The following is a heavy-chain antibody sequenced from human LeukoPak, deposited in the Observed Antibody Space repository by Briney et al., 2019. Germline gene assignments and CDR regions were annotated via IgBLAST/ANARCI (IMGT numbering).Heavy chain of an antibody. CDR1: GYTFTNYF. Sequence: GASVKVSCKASGYTFTNYFMHWVRQAPGQGLEWMGIINPRGGSTGYAQKFQGRITMTTDMSTRTVYMEPSSLESEDTAVYYCARRDCVGDCYSNWFDPWGQGTLVTVSS. D-gene: IGHD2-21*02. J-gene: IGHJ5*02. CDR3: ARRDCVGDCYSNWFDP. V-gene: IGHV1-46*01. CDR2: INPRGGST.